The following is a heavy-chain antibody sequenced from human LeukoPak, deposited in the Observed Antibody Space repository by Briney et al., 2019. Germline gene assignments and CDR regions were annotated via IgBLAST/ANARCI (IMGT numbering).Heavy chain of an antibody. D-gene: IGHD3-3*01. J-gene: IGHJ5*02. V-gene: IGHV4-34*01. CDR1: GGSFSGYY. Sequence: SETLSLTCAVYGGSFSGYYWSWIRQPPGKGLEWIGEINHSGSTNYNPSLKSRVTISVDTSKNQFSLKLSSVTAADTAVYYCARGVRYDFWSGSNRHYNWFDPWGQGTLVTVSS. CDR2: INHSGST. CDR3: ARGVRYDFWSGSNRHYNWFDP.